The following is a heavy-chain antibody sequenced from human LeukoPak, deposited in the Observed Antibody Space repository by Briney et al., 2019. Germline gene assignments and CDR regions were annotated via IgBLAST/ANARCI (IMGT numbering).Heavy chain of an antibody. J-gene: IGHJ3*02. CDR1: GGSISGNYY. CDR2: IYARGNT. Sequence: SETLSLTCTVSGGSISGNYYWSWIRQPAGKGLEWIGRIYARGNTNYNTSLKSRVTISVDTSKNQFSLKLSSVTAADTAVYFCARDSHAYFDAFDIWGQGTMVTVSS. D-gene: IGHD2/OR15-2a*01. V-gene: IGHV4-61*02. CDR3: ARDSHAYFDAFDI.